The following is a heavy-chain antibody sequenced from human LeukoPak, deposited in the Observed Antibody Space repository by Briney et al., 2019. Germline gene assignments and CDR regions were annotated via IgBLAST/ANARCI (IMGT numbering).Heavy chain of an antibody. Sequence: PGGSLRLSCAVSGFTVSSSYLSWVRQAPGKGLEWVSVINSGGTTYYADPVKGRFIISRDNSKNTLYLQMNSLRAEDTAVYYCARLAVAYFDYWAREPWSPSPQ. D-gene: IGHD6-19*01. CDR2: INSGGTT. V-gene: IGHV3-66*04. CDR3: ARLAVAYFDY. CDR1: GFTVSSSY. J-gene: IGHJ4*02.